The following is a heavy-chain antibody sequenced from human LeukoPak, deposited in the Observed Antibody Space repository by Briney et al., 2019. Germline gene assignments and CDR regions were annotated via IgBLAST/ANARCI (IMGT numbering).Heavy chain of an antibody. CDR1: GFTFSSYA. Sequence: GGSLRLSCAASGFTFSSYAMSWVRQAPGKGLEWVSAISGSGGSTYYADSVKGRFTTSRDNSKNTLYLQMNSLRAEDTAVYYCAKAPERGYSGYDRLGIAAAGTLYYWGQGTLVTVSS. CDR3: AKAPERGYSGYDRLGIAAAGTLYY. J-gene: IGHJ4*02. CDR2: ISGSGGST. V-gene: IGHV3-23*01. D-gene: IGHD5-12*01.